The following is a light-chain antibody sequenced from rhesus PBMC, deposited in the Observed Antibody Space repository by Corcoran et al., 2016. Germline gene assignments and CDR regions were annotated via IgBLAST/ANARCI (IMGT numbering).Light chain of an antibody. CDR2: KAS. CDR3: LQYNSDPWT. V-gene: IGKV1-43*02. Sequence: DIQMTQSPSSLSASVGDRVTITCRASQGISTYLNWYKQKPGKAPKRLIYKASSLESGVPSRFSGSGSGTDFTLTISSLQPEDFATDYSLQYNSDPWTFGQGTKVEIK. CDR1: QGISTY. J-gene: IGKJ1*01.